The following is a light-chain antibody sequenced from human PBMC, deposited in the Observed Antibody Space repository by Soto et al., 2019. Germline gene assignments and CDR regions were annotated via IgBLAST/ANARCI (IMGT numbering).Light chain of an antibody. J-gene: IGKJ5*01. Sequence: EIVLTQSPGTLSLSPGERATLSCWASQSVSSYLAWYQHKPGQAPRLLIYDASNRATGIPARFSGSGSGTEFTLTISSLQSEDFAVYYCQQYHNWPITCGQGTRREIK. CDR2: DAS. CDR1: QSVSSY. V-gene: IGKV3-11*01. CDR3: QQYHNWPIT.